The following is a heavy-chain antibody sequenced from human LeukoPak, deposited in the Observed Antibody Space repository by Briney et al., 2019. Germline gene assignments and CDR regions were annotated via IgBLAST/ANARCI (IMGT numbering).Heavy chain of an antibody. CDR3: ARGYCSSTSCYNFFDY. Sequence: PSETLSLTCAVYGGSFGGYYWSWIRQPPGKGLEWIGEINHSGSTNYNPSLKSRVTISVDTSKNQFSLKLSSVTAADTAVYYCARGYCSSTSCYNFFDYWGQGTLVTVSS. D-gene: IGHD2-2*02. CDR2: INHSGST. J-gene: IGHJ4*02. V-gene: IGHV4-34*01. CDR1: GGSFGGYY.